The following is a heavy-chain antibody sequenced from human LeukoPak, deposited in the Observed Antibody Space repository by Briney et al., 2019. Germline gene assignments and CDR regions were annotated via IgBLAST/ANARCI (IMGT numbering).Heavy chain of an antibody. D-gene: IGHD3-9*01. CDR1: GGSINSHY. J-gene: IGHJ5*02. CDR3: ARSARYPGSFDP. V-gene: IGHV4-59*08. CDR2: IHYTGTT. Sequence: SETLSLTCIVSGGSINSHYWSWIRQPPGKGLEWIGVIHYTGTTKYNPSVKSRVTISIDTSKNQFSLELSSVTATDTAVYFCARSARYPGSFDPWGQKTLVTVSS.